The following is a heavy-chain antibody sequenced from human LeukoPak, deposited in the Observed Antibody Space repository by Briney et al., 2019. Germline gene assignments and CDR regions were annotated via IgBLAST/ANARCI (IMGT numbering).Heavy chain of an antibody. Sequence: SETLSLTCTVSGGSISPYYWSWFRQPPGKGLEWIGYIFHSGITTYNPSLKSRVTISLDSSKNQFFLRLTSVTAADTAMYYCARAETLAAIYFDFWGQGSLVTVSS. D-gene: IGHD6-25*01. CDR2: IFHSGIT. V-gene: IGHV4-59*01. CDR1: GGSISPYY. J-gene: IGHJ4*02. CDR3: ARAETLAAIYFDF.